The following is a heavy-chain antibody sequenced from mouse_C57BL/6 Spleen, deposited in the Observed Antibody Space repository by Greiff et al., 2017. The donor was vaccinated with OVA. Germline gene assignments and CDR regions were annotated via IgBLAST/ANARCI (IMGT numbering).Heavy chain of an antibody. Sequence: DVKLVESGGGLVKPGGSLKLSCAASGFTFSDYGMHWVRQAPEKGLEWVAYISSGSSTIYYADTVKGRFTISRDNAKNTLFLQLTSLRSEDTALYYCARGIHYYGSSYDSFYAMDDWGQGTSVTVSS. V-gene: IGHV5-17*01. CDR2: ISSGSSTI. D-gene: IGHD1-1*01. CDR1: GFTFSDYG. J-gene: IGHJ4*01. CDR3: ARGIHYYGSSYDSFYAMDD.